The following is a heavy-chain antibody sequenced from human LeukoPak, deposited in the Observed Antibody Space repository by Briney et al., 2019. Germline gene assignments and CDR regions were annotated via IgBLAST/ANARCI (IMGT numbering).Heavy chain of an antibody. J-gene: IGHJ4*02. D-gene: IGHD6-19*01. CDR3: ARMGWNYDY. CDR1: GFTFSSYE. V-gene: IGHV3-48*03. CDR2: ISSSGSTI. Sequence: GGSLRLSCAASGFTFSSYEMNWVRQAPGKGLEWVSYISSSGSTIYYADFVKGRFTISRDNAKNSLYLQMNSLRAEDTAVYYCARMGWNYDYWGQGTLVTVSS.